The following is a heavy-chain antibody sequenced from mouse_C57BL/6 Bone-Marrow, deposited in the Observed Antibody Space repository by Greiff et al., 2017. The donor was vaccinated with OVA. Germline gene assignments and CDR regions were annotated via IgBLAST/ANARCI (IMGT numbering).Heavy chain of an antibody. J-gene: IGHJ4*01. CDR2: INPNNGGT. CDR1: GYTFTDYY. D-gene: IGHD2-3*01. CDR3: ARDGYYDYYAMDY. V-gene: IGHV1-26*01. Sequence: EVQLQQSGPELVKPGASVKISCKASGYTFTDYYMNWVKQSHGKSLEWIGDINPNNGGTSYNQKFKGKATLTVDKSSSTAYMELRSLTSEDSAVYYCARDGYYDYYAMDYWGQGTSVTVSS.